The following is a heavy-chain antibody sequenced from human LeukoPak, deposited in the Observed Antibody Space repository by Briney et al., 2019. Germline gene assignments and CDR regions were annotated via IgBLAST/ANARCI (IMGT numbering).Heavy chain of an antibody. V-gene: IGHV4-4*08. J-gene: IGHJ3*02. CDR3: ARDNYYGSGATFDI. D-gene: IGHD3-10*01. CDR2: IYTSGST. CDR1: GGSISSYF. Sequence: PSETLSLTCTVSGGSISSYFWGWIRQPPGKGLEWIGYIYTSGSTNYNPSLKSRVTISVDTSKNQFSLNLSSVTAADTAVYYCARDNYYGSGATFDIWGQGTMVTVSS.